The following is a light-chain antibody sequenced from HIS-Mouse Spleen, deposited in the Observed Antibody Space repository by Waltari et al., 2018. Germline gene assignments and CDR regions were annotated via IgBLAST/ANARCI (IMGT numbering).Light chain of an antibody. V-gene: IGLV2-14*03. J-gene: IGLJ2*01. CDR1: SSDVGGYNY. CDR2: DVS. Sequence: QSALTQPASVSGSPGQSITISCTGTSSDVGGYNYVSWYQQHPGKAPKLMVYDVSNRPSGVSNRFPGSKSGKPASLTISGLQAEDEADYYCSSYTSSSFNVVFGGGTKLTVL. CDR3: SSYTSSSFNVV.